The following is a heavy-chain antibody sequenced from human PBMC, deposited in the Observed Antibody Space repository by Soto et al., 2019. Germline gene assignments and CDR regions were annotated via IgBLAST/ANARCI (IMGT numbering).Heavy chain of an antibody. CDR2: YGGSGGST. V-gene: IGHV3-23*01. D-gene: IGHD2-2*02. CDR3: VKFRGRGYNYYYMDV. CDR1: GFTFSTYG. J-gene: IGHJ6*03. Sequence: DVQLLESGGGLVQRGGSLRLSCAASGFTFSTYGMTWVRQAPGKGLEWVSYGGSGGSTYYAASVKGRFTISRDNSKNKLYMQRNSVGAEDTAVYYCVKFRGRGYNYYYMDVWGNGTTVTVSS.